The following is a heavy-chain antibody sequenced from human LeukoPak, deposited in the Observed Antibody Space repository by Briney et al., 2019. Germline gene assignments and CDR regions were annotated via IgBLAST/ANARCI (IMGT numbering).Heavy chain of an antibody. V-gene: IGHV3-48*03. D-gene: IGHD3-22*01. CDR2: FAGSDTTK. CDR1: GFDFGAYE. Sequence: GGSLRLPCAASGFDFGAYEMNWARQAPGKGLEWVAYFAGSDTTKYYADSVRGRFTISRDNAKKSLYLQMNSLRAEDTALYYCTTLGYHLDSWGQGTLVTVSS. J-gene: IGHJ4*02. CDR3: TTLGYHLDS.